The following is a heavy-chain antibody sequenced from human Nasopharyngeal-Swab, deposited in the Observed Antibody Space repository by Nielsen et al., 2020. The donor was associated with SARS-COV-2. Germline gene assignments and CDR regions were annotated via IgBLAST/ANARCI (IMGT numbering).Heavy chain of an antibody. J-gene: IGHJ4*02. CDR2: INTNTGNP. D-gene: IGHD5-24*01. V-gene: IGHV7-4-1*02. CDR3: ARDRGDGYNSGLDY. Sequence: ASVKVSCKASGYTFKRNAMNWVRQAPGQGLEWMGWINTNTGNPTYAQGFTSRFVFSLDTSVSTAFLEISSLEAEDTAVYYCARDRGDGYNSGLDYWGQGTLVTVSS. CDR1: GYTFKRNA.